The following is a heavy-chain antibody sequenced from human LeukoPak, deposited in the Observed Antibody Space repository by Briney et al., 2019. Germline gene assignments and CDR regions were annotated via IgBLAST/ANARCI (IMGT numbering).Heavy chain of an antibody. V-gene: IGHV4-59*01. CDR1: GGSISSYY. D-gene: IGHD2-15*01. CDR3: ARVGCSGGSCYPLRHYYYYMDV. CDR2: IYYSGST. J-gene: IGHJ6*03. Sequence: PSETLSLTCTVSGGSISSYYWSWIRQPPGKGLEWIGYIYYSGSTNYNPSLKSRVTISVDTSKNQFSLKLSSVTAADTAVYYCARVGCSGGSCYPLRHYYYYMDVWGKGTTVTISS.